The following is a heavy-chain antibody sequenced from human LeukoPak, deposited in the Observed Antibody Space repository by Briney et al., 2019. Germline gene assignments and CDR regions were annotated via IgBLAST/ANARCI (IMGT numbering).Heavy chain of an antibody. J-gene: IGHJ6*02. D-gene: IGHD3-3*01. CDR1: GFTFSSYE. V-gene: IGHV3-48*03. CDR3: ARDAPITIQQNYYYYYGMDV. Sequence: PGGSLRLSCAASGFTFSSYEMNWVRQAPGKGLEWVSYISSSGSTIYYADSVKGRFTISRDNAKNSLYLQMSSLRAEDTAVYYCARDAPITIQQNYYYYYGMDVWGQGTTVTVSS. CDR2: ISSSGSTI.